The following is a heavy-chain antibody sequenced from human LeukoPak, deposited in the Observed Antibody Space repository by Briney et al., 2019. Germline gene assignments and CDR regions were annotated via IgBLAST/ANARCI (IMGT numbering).Heavy chain of an antibody. Sequence: ASVKVSCKASGYTFTSYDINWVRQATGQGLEWMGWMNPNSGNTGYAQKFQGRVTITRNTSISTAYMELSSLRSEDTAVYYCARDSSSWDFDYWGQGTLVTVSS. J-gene: IGHJ4*02. D-gene: IGHD6-13*01. V-gene: IGHV1-8*03. CDR3: ARDSSSWDFDY. CDR2: MNPNSGNT. CDR1: GYTFTSYD.